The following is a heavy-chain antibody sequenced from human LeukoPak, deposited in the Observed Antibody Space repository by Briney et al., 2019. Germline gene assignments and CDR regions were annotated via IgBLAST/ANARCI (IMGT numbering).Heavy chain of an antibody. CDR1: GFTFSSYT. J-gene: IGHJ4*02. V-gene: IGHV3-21*01. Sequence: GGSLRLSCGGSGFTFSSYTMNWVRQAPGKGLEWVASISSSATYIYYADSMRGRFTISRDDAKKSVFLHMNSLRAEDTAVYFRATWDDYGDFVAFEYWGQGTLVTVSS. CDR3: ATWDDYGDFVAFEY. D-gene: IGHD4-17*01. CDR2: ISSSATYI.